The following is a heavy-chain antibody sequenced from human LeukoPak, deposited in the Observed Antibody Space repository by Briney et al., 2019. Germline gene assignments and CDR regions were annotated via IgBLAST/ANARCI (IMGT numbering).Heavy chain of an antibody. V-gene: IGHV3-21*01. CDR2: ISSSRSYI. Sequence: PGGSLTLSCAASGFTFSSYSMNWVRQARGKGREWLSSISSSRSYIYYADSVTGRFNISRDNAKNSLYLQMNSLRAEDTAVYYCAGPISGRYCSGGSCPNWFDPWGQGTLVTASS. CDR3: AGPISGRYCSGGSCPNWFDP. J-gene: IGHJ5*02. CDR1: GFTFSSYS. D-gene: IGHD2-15*01.